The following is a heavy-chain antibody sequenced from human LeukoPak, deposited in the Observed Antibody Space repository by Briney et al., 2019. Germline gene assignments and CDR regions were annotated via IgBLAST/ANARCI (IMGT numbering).Heavy chain of an antibody. V-gene: IGHV4-30-2*01. D-gene: IGHD6-13*01. Sequence: PSETLSLTCAVSGGSISSGGYSWSWIRQPPGKGLEWIGYIYHSGSTYYNPSLKSRVTISVDRSKNQFSLKLSSVAAADTAVYYCARGGKQPSRNNWFDPWGQGTLVTVSS. CDR1: GGSISSGGYS. CDR2: IYHSGST. CDR3: ARGGKQPSRNNWFDP. J-gene: IGHJ5*02.